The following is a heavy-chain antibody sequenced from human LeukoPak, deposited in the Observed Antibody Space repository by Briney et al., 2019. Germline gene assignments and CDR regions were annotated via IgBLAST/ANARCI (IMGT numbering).Heavy chain of an antibody. J-gene: IGHJ3*02. D-gene: IGHD3-22*01. V-gene: IGHV1-69*06. CDR2: IIPIFGTA. CDR1: GGTFSSYA. CDR3: ARDPIVVVITIGAFDI. Sequence: SVKVSCKASGGTFSSYAIGWVRQAPGQGLEWMGRIIPIFGTANYAQKFQGRVTITADKSTSTAYMELSSLRSEDTAVYYCARDPIVVVITIGAFDIWGQGTMVTVSS.